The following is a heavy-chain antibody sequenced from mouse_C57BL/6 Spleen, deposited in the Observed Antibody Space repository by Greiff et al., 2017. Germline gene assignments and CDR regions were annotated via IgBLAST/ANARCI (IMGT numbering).Heavy chain of an antibody. D-gene: IGHD2-4*01. Sequence: QVQLKQSGAELVKPGASVKLSCKASGYTFTEYTIHWVKQRSGQGLEWIGWFYPGSGSIKYNEKFKDKATLTADKSSSTVYMELSRLTSEDSAVYFCARHEGYDYDGGYAMDYWGQGTSVTVSS. CDR3: ARHEGYDYDGGYAMDY. V-gene: IGHV1-62-2*01. CDR1: GYTFTEYT. CDR2: FYPGSGSI. J-gene: IGHJ4*01.